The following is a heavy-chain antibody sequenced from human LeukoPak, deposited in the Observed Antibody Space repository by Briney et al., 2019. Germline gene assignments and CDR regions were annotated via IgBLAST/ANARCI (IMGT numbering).Heavy chain of an antibody. D-gene: IGHD6-19*01. CDR2: IYTSGST. CDR1: GGSISSYY. Sequence: SETLSLTCTVSGGSISSYYWSWIRQPAGKGLEWIGRIYTSGSTNYNPSLKSRVTMSVDTSKNQFSLKLSFVTAADTAVYYCARGPQAVAAAWGAFDIWGQGTMVTVSS. J-gene: IGHJ3*02. CDR3: ARGPQAVAAAWGAFDI. V-gene: IGHV4-4*07.